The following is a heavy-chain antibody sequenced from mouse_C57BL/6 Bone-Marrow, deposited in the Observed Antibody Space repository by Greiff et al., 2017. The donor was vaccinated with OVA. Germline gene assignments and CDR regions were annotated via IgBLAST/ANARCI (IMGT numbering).Heavy chain of an antibody. CDR3: ARLEWVLLRT. Sequence: VQLQQSGAELARPGASVKLSCKASGYTFTSYGISWVKQRTGQGLEWIGEIYPRSGNTYYNEKFKGKATLTADKSSSTEYMELRSLTSEDSAVYFCARLEWVLLRTWGTGTTVTVSS. V-gene: IGHV1-81*01. D-gene: IGHD1-1*01. J-gene: IGHJ1*03. CDR2: IYPRSGNT. CDR1: GYTFTSYG.